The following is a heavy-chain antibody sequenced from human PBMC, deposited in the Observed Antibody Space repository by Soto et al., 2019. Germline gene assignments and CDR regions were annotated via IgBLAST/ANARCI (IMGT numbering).Heavy chain of an antibody. CDR2: INPHGGST. D-gene: IGHD1-26*01. CDR1: RDTFTSYY. V-gene: IGHV1-46*01. CDR3: GRSSGGNFGIIIEGTNWFAP. J-gene: IGHJ5*02. Sequence: ASVKVSCKAPRDTFTSYYINWVRQAPGQGLEWMGVINPHGGSTAYAQKFKGRVTLTRDTSASTVHMEVSSLTSEDTAMYYCGRSSGGNFGIIIEGTNWFAPWGQGTLVTVSS.